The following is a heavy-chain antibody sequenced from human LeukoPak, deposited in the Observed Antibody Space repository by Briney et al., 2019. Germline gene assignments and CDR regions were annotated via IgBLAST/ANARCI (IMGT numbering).Heavy chain of an antibody. CDR1: GFTFSSYA. CDR3: ARDAHPRWANYYFDY. V-gene: IGHV3-30*04. D-gene: IGHD4-23*01. Sequence: GGSLRLSCAASGFTFSSYAMHWVRQAPGKGLEWVAVISYDGSNKYYADSVKGRFTISRDNSKNTLYLQMNSLRTEDTAVYYCARDAHPRWANYYFDYWGQGTLVTVSS. J-gene: IGHJ4*02. CDR2: ISYDGSNK.